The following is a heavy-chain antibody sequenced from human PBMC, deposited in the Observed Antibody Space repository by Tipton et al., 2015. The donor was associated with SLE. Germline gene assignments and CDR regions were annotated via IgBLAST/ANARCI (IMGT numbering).Heavy chain of an antibody. V-gene: IGHV3-23*01. D-gene: IGHD1-1*01. Sequence: SLRLSCAASGFTFSSYEMNWVRQAPGKGLEWVSTLNNAGTFYSDSVKGRFTISRDDSKSTLYLQLNNLKAEDTALYFCARGTWFDPWGQGTLVTVSS. CDR1: GFTFSSYE. J-gene: IGHJ5*02. CDR3: ARGTWFDP. CDR2: LNNAGT.